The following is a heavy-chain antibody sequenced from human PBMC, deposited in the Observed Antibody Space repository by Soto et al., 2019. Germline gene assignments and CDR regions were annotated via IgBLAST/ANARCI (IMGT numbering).Heavy chain of an antibody. CDR3: AHAEDYGGNWDYVY. Sequence: QITLKESGPTLVKPTQTLTLTCTFSGFSLSTSGVGVGWIRQPPGKALEWLALIYWDDDKRYSPSLKSRLTTTKDTSKNQVVLTMTNMDPVDTATYYCAHAEDYGGNWDYVYWGQGTLVTVSS. D-gene: IGHD4-17*01. J-gene: IGHJ4*02. CDR2: IYWDDDK. V-gene: IGHV2-5*02. CDR1: GFSLSTSGVG.